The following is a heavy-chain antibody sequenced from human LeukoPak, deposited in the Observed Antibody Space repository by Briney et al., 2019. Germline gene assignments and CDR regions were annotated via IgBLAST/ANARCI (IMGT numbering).Heavy chain of an antibody. D-gene: IGHD2-2*01. Sequence: SETLSLTCAVYGGSFSGYYWSWIRQPPGKGLEWIGEINHSGSTNYNPSLRSGVTISVDTSKNQFSLKLSSVTAADTAVYYCARRQDIVVVPAASSWFDPWGQGTLVTVSS. CDR2: INHSGST. V-gene: IGHV4-34*01. CDR1: GGSFSGYY. J-gene: IGHJ5*02. CDR3: ARRQDIVVVPAASSWFDP.